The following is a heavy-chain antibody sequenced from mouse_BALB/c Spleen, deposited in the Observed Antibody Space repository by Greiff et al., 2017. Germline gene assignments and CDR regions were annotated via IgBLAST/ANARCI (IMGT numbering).Heavy chain of an antibody. D-gene: IGHD4-1*01. Sequence: EVHLVESGAELVKPGASVKLSCTASGFNFKDTYMHWVKQRPEQGLEWIGRIDPANGNTKYDPKFQGKATITADTSSNTAYLQLSSLTSEDTAVYYSANWDYWGQGTTLTVSS. CDR2: IDPANGNT. J-gene: IGHJ2*01. CDR3: ANWDY. V-gene: IGHV14-3*02. CDR1: GFNFKDTY.